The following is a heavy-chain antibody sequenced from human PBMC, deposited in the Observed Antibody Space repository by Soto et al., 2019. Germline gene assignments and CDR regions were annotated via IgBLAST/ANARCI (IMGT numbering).Heavy chain of an antibody. J-gene: IGHJ6*02. Sequence: PGGSLRLSCAASGFTFSSYAMSWVRQAPGKGLEWVSAISGSGGSTYYADSVKGRFTISRDNSKNTLYLQMNSLRAEDTAVYYCAKAVRDVRRQLVYYYYGMDVWGQGTTVTVSS. CDR3: AKAVRDVRRQLVYYYYGMDV. CDR1: GFTFSSYA. D-gene: IGHD6-13*01. CDR2: ISGSGGST. V-gene: IGHV3-23*01.